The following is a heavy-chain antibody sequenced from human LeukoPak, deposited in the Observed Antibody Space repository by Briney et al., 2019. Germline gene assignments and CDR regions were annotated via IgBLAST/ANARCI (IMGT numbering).Heavy chain of an antibody. D-gene: IGHD2-2*01. CDR3: ARGTSDRRSSSCLDY. V-gene: IGHV4-59*12. CDR1: GRSISSYY. CDR2: IYYSGST. J-gene: IGHJ4*02. Sequence: SETLSLTCTLCGRSISSYYWSWIRQPPGKGLEWIGYIYYSGSTNYNPSLKSRVTISVDTSKNQFFLKLSSVTAADTAVYYCARGTSDRRSSSCLDYWGQGSLVTVSS.